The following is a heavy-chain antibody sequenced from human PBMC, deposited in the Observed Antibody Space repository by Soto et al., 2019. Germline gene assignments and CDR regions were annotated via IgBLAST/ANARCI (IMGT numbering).Heavy chain of an antibody. CDR3: ARSPQSTVTTLDY. CDR1: GGSISSGGYY. CDR2: IYYSGST. Sequence: SETLSLTCTVSGGSISSGGYYWSWIRQHPGKGLEWIGYIYYSGSTYYNPSLKSRVTISVDTSKNQFSLKLSSVTAADTAVYYCARSPQSTVTTLDYRGQGTLVTVSS. D-gene: IGHD4-17*01. V-gene: IGHV4-31*03. J-gene: IGHJ4*02.